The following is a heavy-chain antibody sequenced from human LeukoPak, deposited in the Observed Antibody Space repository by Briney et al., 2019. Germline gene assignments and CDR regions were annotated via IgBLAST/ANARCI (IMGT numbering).Heavy chain of an antibody. D-gene: IGHD4-11*01. Sequence: GGSLRLSCAASGFTFSSYWMNWVRQAPGKGLEWVSSISSSSSYIYYADSVKGRYTISRDNAKNSLYLQMNSLRAEDTAVYYCARSEYYSNYGWFDPWGQGTLVTVSS. CDR2: ISSSSSYI. J-gene: IGHJ5*02. V-gene: IGHV3-21*01. CDR1: GFTFSSYW. CDR3: ARSEYYSNYGWFDP.